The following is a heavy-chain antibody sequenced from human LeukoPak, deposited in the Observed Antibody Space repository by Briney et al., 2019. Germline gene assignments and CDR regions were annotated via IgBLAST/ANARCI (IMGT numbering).Heavy chain of an antibody. CDR2: IYTSGST. V-gene: IGHV4-4*07. Sequence: SGTLSLTCTVSGGSISSYYWSWIRQPAGRGLEWIGRIYTSGSTNYNPSLKSRVTMSVDTSKNQFSLKLSSVTAADTAVYYCARDKDSARYYDFWSGYWGGFDYWGQGTLVTVSS. CDR3: ARDKDSARYYDFWSGYWGGFDY. J-gene: IGHJ4*02. D-gene: IGHD3-3*01. CDR1: GGSISSYY.